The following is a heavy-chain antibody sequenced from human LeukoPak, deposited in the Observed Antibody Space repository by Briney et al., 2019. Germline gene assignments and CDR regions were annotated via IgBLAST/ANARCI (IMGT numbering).Heavy chain of an antibody. Sequence: GGSLRLSCAASGFTFSSYAMSWVRQAPGKGLEWVSTISGSGDSTYYADSVKGRFTISRDNSKNTPYLQMNSLRAEGTAVYYCARGPSGYHNTGGQGTLVTVSS. D-gene: IGHD5-12*01. CDR2: ISGSGDST. J-gene: IGHJ4*02. CDR3: ARGPSGYHNT. CDR1: GFTFSSYA. V-gene: IGHV3-23*01.